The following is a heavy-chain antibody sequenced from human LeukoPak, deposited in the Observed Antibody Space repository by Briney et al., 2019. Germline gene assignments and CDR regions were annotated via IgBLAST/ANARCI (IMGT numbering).Heavy chain of an antibody. J-gene: IGHJ4*02. D-gene: IGHD3-22*01. CDR3: ANDAAHSGGYLYYFDY. CDR2: ISGSGGST. V-gene: IGHV3-23*01. Sequence: GGSLRLSCAASGFTFSSYAMSWVRQAPGKGLEWVSAISGSGGSTYYADSVKGRFTISRDNSKNTLYLQMNSLRAEDTAVYYCANDAAHSGGYLYYFDYWGQGTLVTVSS. CDR1: GFTFSSYA.